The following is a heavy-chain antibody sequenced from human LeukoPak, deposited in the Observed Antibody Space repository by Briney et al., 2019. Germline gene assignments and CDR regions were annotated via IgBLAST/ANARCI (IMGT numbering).Heavy chain of an antibody. Sequence: SETLSLTCTVSGGSISSSSYYWGWIRQPPGKGLEWIGSIYYSGSTYYNPSLKSRVTISVDTSKSQFSLKLSSVTAADTAVYYCARTRDYSNYGFDYWGQGTLVTVSS. CDR2: IYYSGST. D-gene: IGHD4-11*01. V-gene: IGHV4-39*07. J-gene: IGHJ4*02. CDR1: GGSISSSSYY. CDR3: ARTRDYSNYGFDY.